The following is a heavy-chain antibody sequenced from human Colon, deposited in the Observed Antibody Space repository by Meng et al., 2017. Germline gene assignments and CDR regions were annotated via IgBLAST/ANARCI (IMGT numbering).Heavy chain of an antibody. CDR3: LRGSGGSV. J-gene: IGHJ1*01. CDR2: ISNSGTT. V-gene: IGHV4-30-4*01. D-gene: IGHD5-12*01. CDR1: GGSISSGDYY. Sequence: QVQLQESGPGLVKPLQTLSLTCTVSGGSISSGDYYWNWIRQPPGKGLEWLGYISNSGTTYYNSSLQSRITVSLDTSKNQFSLKLTSVTAADAAVYHCLRGSGGSVWGQGTLVTVSS.